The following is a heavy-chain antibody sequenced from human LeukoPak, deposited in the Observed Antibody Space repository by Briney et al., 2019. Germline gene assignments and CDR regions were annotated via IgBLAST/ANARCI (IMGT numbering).Heavy chain of an antibody. J-gene: IGHJ5*02. D-gene: IGHD4-11*01. CDR1: GFSLSTSGMC. Sequence: SGPTLVNPTKTLTLTCTFSGFSLSTSGMCVSWIRQPPWKALEWLARIDWDDDKYYSTSLKTRLTISKDTSKNQVVLTMTNMDPVDTATYYCARIRDYSNGNWFDPWGQGTLVTVSS. V-gene: IGHV2-70*11. CDR2: IDWDDDK. CDR3: ARIRDYSNGNWFDP.